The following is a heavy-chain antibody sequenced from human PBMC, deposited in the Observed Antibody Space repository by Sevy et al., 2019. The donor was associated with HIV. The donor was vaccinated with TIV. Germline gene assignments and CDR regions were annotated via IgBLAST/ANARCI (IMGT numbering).Heavy chain of an antibody. Sequence: GGSLRLSCAASGFTVSSNYMSWVRQAPGKGLEWVSVIYSGGSTYYADSVKGRFTISRHNSKNTLYLQMNSLRAEDTAVYYCARVRISGGYPYYYYYYMDVWGKGTTVTVSS. CDR1: GFTVSSNY. V-gene: IGHV3-53*04. D-gene: IGHD1-26*01. CDR2: IYSGGST. J-gene: IGHJ6*03. CDR3: ARVRISGGYPYYYYYYMDV.